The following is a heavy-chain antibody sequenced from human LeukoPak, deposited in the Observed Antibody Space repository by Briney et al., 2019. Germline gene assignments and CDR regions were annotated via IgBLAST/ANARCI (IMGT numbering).Heavy chain of an antibody. V-gene: IGHV3-7*03. CDR3: ARDYGWSFAN. J-gene: IGHJ4*02. D-gene: IGHD3-10*01. Sequence: PGGSLRLSCTSSGFIFSSHWMNWVRQAPGKGPEWVANIKYDGSEQYYVDSVKDRFSISRDNTKNLLYLQMNSLRVEDTAVYYCARDYGWSFANWGQGTLVTASS. CDR1: GFIFSSHW. CDR2: IKYDGSEQ.